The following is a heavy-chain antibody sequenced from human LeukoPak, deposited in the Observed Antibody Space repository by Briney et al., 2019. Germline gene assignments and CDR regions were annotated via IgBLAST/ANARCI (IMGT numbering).Heavy chain of an antibody. Sequence: SETLPLTCTVSGGSISSSSYYWGWIRQPPGKGLEWIGSIYYSGSTYYNPSLKSRVTISVDTSKNQFSLKLSSVTAADTAVYYCARLSTWRVGATLSWGQGTLVTVSS. CDR3: ARLSTWRVGATLS. J-gene: IGHJ4*02. CDR2: IYYSGST. CDR1: GGSISSSSYY. V-gene: IGHV4-39*01. D-gene: IGHD1-26*01.